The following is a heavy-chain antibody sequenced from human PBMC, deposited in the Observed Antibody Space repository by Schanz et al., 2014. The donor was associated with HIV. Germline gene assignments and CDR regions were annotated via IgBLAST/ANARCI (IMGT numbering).Heavy chain of an antibody. CDR2: MNPHSGNT. D-gene: IGHD6-19*01. J-gene: IGHJ4*02. V-gene: IGHV1-8*01. CDR3: AKLILGLAGVDY. CDR1: GYTFTSYD. Sequence: QVQLVQSGAEVKKPGASVKVSCKASGYTFTSYDINWVRQATGQGLEWMGWMNPHSGNTGYAQKFQGRVTMTRDTSITTAYMELSSLRSEDTAVYYCAKLILGLAGVDYWGQGTLVTVSS.